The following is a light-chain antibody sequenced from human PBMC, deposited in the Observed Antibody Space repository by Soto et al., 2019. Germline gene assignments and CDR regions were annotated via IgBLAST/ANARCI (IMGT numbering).Light chain of an antibody. J-gene: IGLJ2*01. CDR1: SGHSNYA. V-gene: IGLV4-69*01. CDR3: QTWGSGIVV. CDR2: LNSDGSH. Sequence: QSVLTQSPSASASLGASVKLTCTLSSGHSNYAIAWHQQQSEKGPRYLMKLNSDGSHSKGDGIPDRFSGSSSGAERYLTISSLQSEDEADYYSQTWGSGIVVFGGGTKHTVL.